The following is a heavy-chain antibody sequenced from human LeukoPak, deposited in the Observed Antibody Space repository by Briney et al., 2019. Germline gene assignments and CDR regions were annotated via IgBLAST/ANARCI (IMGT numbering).Heavy chain of an antibody. CDR3: ARLGYCSGGSCSRSYWYFDL. D-gene: IGHD2-15*01. J-gene: IGHJ2*01. V-gene: IGHV1-2*02. CDR1: GYTFTGYY. CDR2: INPNSGGT. Sequence: GASLKVSCKASGYTFTGYYMHWVRQAPGQGLEWMGWINPNSGGTNYAQKFQGRVTMTRDTSISTAYMELSRLRSDDTAVYYCARLGYCSGGSCSRSYWYFDLWGRGTLVTVSS.